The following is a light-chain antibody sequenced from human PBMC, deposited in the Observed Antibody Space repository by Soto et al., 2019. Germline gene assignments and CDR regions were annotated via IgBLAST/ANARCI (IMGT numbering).Light chain of an antibody. CDR1: QSISSY. V-gene: IGKV1-39*01. J-gene: IGKJ1*01. Sequence: DIQMTQSPSTLSGSVGDRVTITCRASQSISSYLNWYQQKPGKAPKLLIYAASSLQSGVPSRFSGSGSGTEFTLTISSLQPDDFATYFCQQYNSYPVTFGQGTKVDIK. CDR2: AAS. CDR3: QQYNSYPVT.